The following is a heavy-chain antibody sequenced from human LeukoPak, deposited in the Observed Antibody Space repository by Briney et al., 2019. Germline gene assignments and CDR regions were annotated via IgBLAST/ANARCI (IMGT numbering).Heavy chain of an antibody. Sequence: PSETLSLTCTVSGGSISSYYWSWIRQPPGKGLEWIGYINYSGSTNYNPSLKSRVTISVDTSKNQFSLKLSSVTAADTAVYYCARLYSSSLGRVFDYWGQGTLVTVSS. D-gene: IGHD6-13*01. CDR1: GGSISSYY. CDR2: INYSGST. V-gene: IGHV4-59*01. J-gene: IGHJ4*02. CDR3: ARLYSSSLGRVFDY.